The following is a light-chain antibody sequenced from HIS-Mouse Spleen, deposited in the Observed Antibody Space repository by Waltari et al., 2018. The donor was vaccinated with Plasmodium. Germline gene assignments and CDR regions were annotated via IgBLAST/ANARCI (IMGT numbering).Light chain of an antibody. V-gene: IGLV3-10*01. CDR3: YATDSSGNHRV. J-gene: IGLJ3*02. CDR1: ALPKKY. CDR2: ADS. Sequence: SYELTQPPSVSVSPGQTARITCSGDALPKKYAYWYQQKSGQAPVLVIYADSKRPSGLPGRFSGSSSGKMATLTISGAQVEDEADYYCYATDSSGNHRVFGGGTKLTVL.